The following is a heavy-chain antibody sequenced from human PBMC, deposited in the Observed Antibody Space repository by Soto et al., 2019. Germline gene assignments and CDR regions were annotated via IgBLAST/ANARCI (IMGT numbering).Heavy chain of an antibody. CDR2: ISYDGSNK. V-gene: IGHV3-30*18. D-gene: IGHD1-26*01. CDR3: AKDGGIDAFDI. J-gene: IGHJ3*02. Sequence: QVQLVESGGGVVQPGRSLRLSCAASGFTFSSYGMHWVRQAPGKGLEWVAVISYDGSNKYYADSVKGRFTISRDNSKNTLYLQMNSLRAEDTAVYYCAKDGGIDAFDIWGQGTMVTVSS. CDR1: GFTFSSYG.